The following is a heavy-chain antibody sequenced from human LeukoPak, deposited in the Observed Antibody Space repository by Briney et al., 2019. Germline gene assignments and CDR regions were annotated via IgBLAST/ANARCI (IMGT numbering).Heavy chain of an antibody. D-gene: IGHD3-10*02. CDR3: AELGITMIGGV. V-gene: IGHV3-48*03. J-gene: IGHJ6*04. Sequence: PGGSLILSCAASGFTFSSYEMNWVRQAPGKGLEGVSYISSSGSTIYYADSVKGRFTISRDNAKNSLYLQMNSLRAEDTAVYYCAELGITMIGGVWGKGTTVTISS. CDR2: ISSSGSTI. CDR1: GFTFSSYE.